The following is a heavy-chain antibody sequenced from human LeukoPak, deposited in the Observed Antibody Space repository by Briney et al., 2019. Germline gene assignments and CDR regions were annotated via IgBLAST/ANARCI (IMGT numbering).Heavy chain of an antibody. CDR2: IYYSGST. J-gene: IGHJ5*02. CDR1: GGSISSYY. Sequence: PSETLSLTCTVSGGSISSYYWSWIRQPPGKGLEWIGYIYYSGSTNYNPSLKSRVTISVDTSKNQFSLKLSSVTAADTAVYYCARDKGALVESYNWFDPWGQGTLVTVSS. D-gene: IGHD5-18*01. CDR3: ARDKGALVESYNWFDP. V-gene: IGHV4-59*01.